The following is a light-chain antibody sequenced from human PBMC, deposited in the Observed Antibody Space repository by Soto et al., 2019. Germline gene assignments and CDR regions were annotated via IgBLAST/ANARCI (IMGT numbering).Light chain of an antibody. V-gene: IGKV3-15*01. CDR1: ETVRTN. J-gene: IGKJ2*01. CDR2: GAS. CDR3: QQYNNWPPRYT. Sequence: IVMTQSPVTLSVSPGERVTLSCRASETVRTNLAWFQQKPGQTPRLLIFGASTRATGIPTRFTGSGSETEFTLTISSLQSEDFAVYYCQQYNNWPPRYTFGQGTKLQI.